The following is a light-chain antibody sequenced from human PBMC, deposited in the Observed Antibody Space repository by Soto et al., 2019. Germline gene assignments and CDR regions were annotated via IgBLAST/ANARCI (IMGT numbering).Light chain of an antibody. CDR3: QQYNNWPPWT. CDR1: QSVRHN. J-gene: IGKJ1*01. Sequence: EIVMTQSPATLSVSPGQRAALSCRASQSVRHNLAWYQQKPGQAPRLLIYGASTRATGIPDRFSGSGSGTEFTLTISSLQSEDFAVYYCQQYNNWPPWTFGLGTKVEIK. V-gene: IGKV3-15*01. CDR2: GAS.